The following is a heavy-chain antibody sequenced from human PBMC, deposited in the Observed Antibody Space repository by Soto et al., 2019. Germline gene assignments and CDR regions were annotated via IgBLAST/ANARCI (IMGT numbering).Heavy chain of an antibody. CDR1: GGSISSYY. Sequence: SETLSLTCTVSGGSISSYYWSWIRQPPGKGLEWIGYIYYSGSTNYNPSLKSRVTISVDTSKNQFPLKLSSVTAADTAVYYCASSDQLLYFDYWGQGTLVTVSS. CDR2: IYYSGST. CDR3: ASSDQLLYFDY. D-gene: IGHD2-2*01. V-gene: IGHV4-59*01. J-gene: IGHJ4*01.